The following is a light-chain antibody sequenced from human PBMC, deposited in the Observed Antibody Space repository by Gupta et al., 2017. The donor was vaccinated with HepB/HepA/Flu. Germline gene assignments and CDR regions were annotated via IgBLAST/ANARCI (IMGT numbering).Light chain of an antibody. CDR3: QQLNSCPLT. J-gene: IGKJ3*01. V-gene: IGKV1-9*01. Sequence: DIQLTQSPSFLSTSVGDRVTITCRASQGISSYLAWYQQKPGKAPKLLIYAASALHSGVPSRFSGSGSGTEFTLTISGLQPEDVATYYCQQLNSCPLTFGHGTNVDI. CDR1: QGISSY. CDR2: AAS.